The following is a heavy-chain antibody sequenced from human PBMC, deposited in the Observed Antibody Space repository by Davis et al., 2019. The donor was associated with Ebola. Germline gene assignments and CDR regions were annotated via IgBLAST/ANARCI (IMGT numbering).Heavy chain of an antibody. D-gene: IGHD3-10*01. V-gene: IGHV4-59*01. CDR2: IYYSGST. J-gene: IGHJ3*02. CDR3: ARGEPIITLVRGVQVAFDI. Sequence: MPGGSLRLSCTVSGGSIRSYYWSWIRQPPGKGLEWIGYIYYSGSTNYNPSLKSRVTISVDTSKNQFSLKLSSVTAADTAVYYCARGEPIITLVRGVQVAFDIWGQGTMVTVSS. CDR1: GGSIRSYY.